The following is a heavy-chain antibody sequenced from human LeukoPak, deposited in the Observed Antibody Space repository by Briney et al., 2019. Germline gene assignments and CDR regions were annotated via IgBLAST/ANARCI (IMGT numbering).Heavy chain of an antibody. CDR3: ARDKRYAFDN. D-gene: IGHD3-9*01. J-gene: IGHJ4*02. V-gene: IGHV1-18*01. CDR1: GYTFSSHG. CDR2: ISANSGDT. Sequence: AASVKVSCKTAGYTFSSHGISWVRQAPGQGLEWMGWISANSGDTKFAQKFQGRVTMTTGTSTNTAYMELRSLRFDDTAIYYCARDKRYAFDNWGQGTLVSVSS.